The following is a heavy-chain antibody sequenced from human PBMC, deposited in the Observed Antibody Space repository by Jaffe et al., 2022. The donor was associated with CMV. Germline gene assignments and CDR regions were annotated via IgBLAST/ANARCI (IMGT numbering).Heavy chain of an antibody. CDR3: ARHYGSDFDY. D-gene: IGHD6-19*01. CDR1: GDSITSGRYY. V-gene: IGHV4-39*01. CDR2: VHHDGTM. J-gene: IGHJ4*02. Sequence: QVELQESGPGLVRPSETLSLTCTVSGDSITSGRYYWGWIRQTPEKGLEWLGNVHHDGTMYPNPSLKSRVTISVDTSKNQFSLNLVSVTAADTSVYYCARHYGSDFDYWGQGILVTVSS.